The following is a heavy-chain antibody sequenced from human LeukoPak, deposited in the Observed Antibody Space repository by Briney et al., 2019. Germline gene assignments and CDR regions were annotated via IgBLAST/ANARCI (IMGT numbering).Heavy chain of an antibody. CDR1: GFTFSSYN. D-gene: IGHD1-26*01. CDR3: ARAYSETYHAGDY. CDR2: ISSSSNYI. V-gene: IGHV3-21*01. Sequence: GGSLRLSCAASGFTFSSYNMNWVRQAPGKGLEWVASISSSSNYIYYVDSVKGRFTISRDNAKNSLYLQMNSLRAEDTAVYYCARAYSETYHAGDYWGQGTLVTASS. J-gene: IGHJ4*02.